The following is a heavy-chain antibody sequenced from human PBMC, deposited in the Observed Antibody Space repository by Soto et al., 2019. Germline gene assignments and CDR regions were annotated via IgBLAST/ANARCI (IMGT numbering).Heavy chain of an antibody. D-gene: IGHD5-18*01. V-gene: IGHV1-46*01. CDR3: ARVPDGYGLVVYLDY. CDR1: GYTFTYYH. CDR2: INPNGGDT. Sequence: WASVKVSCKASGYTFTYYHVHWVRQAPGQGREWMGIINPNGGDTTYAQKFQGRVTMTRDTSTSTVYMEVSSLRSEDTALYYCARVPDGYGLVVYLDYWGQGXLVTVHS. J-gene: IGHJ4*02.